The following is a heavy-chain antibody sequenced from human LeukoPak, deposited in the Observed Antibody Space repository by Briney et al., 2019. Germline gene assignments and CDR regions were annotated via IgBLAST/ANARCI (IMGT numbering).Heavy chain of an antibody. CDR2: ISGIGISI. CDR1: GFTFNIHA. D-gene: IGHD2-15*01. Sequence: PGASLRLSCAASGFTFNIHAMDWVRQAPGKGLEWVSSISGIGISIYYADSVKGRFTISRDNSKNTVYLQMDSLRPEDTAVYYCASEYCSYNSCRGRGLVDYFDYWGHGTLVTVSS. CDR3: ASEYCSYNSCRGRGLVDYFDY. J-gene: IGHJ4*01. V-gene: IGHV3-23*01.